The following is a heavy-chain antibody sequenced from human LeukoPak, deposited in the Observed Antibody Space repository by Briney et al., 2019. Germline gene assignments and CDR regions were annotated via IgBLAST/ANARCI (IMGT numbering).Heavy chain of an antibody. V-gene: IGHV4-34*01. CDR3: ARNRYYYGSGNYGVPNWFDP. D-gene: IGHD3-10*01. CDR1: GGSFSGYY. CDR2: IYYSGST. J-gene: IGHJ5*02. Sequence: SETLSLTCAVYGGSFSGYYWGWIRQPPGKGLEWIGSIYYSGSTYYNPSLKSRVTISVDTPKNQFSLKLSSVTAADTAVYYCARNRYYYGSGNYGVPNWFDPWGQGTLVTVSS.